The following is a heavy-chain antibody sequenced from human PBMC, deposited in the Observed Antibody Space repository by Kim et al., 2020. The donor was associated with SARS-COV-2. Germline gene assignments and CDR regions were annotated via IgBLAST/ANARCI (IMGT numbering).Heavy chain of an antibody. V-gene: IGHV3-30*18. CDR1: GFTFSSYG. J-gene: IGHJ6*02. CDR3: AKAPYTLYYYYYYGMDV. Sequence: GGSLRLSCAASGFTFSSYGMHWVRQAPGKGLEWVAVISYDGSNKYYADSVKGRFTISRDNSKNTLYLQMNSLRAEDTAVYYCAKAPYTLYYYYYYGMDVWGQGTTVTVSS. D-gene: IGHD2-2*02. CDR2: ISYDGSNK.